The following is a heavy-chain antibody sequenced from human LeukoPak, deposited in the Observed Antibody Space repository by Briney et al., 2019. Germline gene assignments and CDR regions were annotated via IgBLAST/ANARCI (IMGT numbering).Heavy chain of an antibody. CDR2: IIPIFGTA. Sequence: SVKVSCKASGGTFSSYAISWVRQAPGQGLEWMGGIIPIFGTANYAQKFQGRVTITADESTSTAYMELSSLRSEDTAVYYCARSKFTYYYDSSGSLNWFDPWGQGTLVTVSS. CDR1: GGTFSSYA. V-gene: IGHV1-69*13. J-gene: IGHJ5*02. D-gene: IGHD3-22*01. CDR3: ARSKFTYYYDSSGSLNWFDP.